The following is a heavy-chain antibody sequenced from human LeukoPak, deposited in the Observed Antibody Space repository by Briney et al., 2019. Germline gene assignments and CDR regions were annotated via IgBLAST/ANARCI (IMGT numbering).Heavy chain of an antibody. J-gene: IGHJ6*03. CDR3: ARAYSERYGLGYYYMDV. V-gene: IGHV3-53*01. CDR2: IYSDNT. D-gene: IGHD1-26*01. Sequence: GGSLRLSCTVSGFTVSSNSMSWVRQAPGKGLEWVSFIYSDNTHYADSVKGRFTISRDNAKKSLYLQMNSLRVEDTAVYYCARAYSERYGLGYYYMDVWGKGTTVTVSS. CDR1: GFTVSSNS.